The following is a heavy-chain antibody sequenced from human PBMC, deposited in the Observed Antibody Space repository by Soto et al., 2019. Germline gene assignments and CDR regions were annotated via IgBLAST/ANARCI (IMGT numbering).Heavy chain of an antibody. CDR2: IIPIFGTA. Sequence: QVQLVQSGAEVKKPGSSVKVSCKASGGTFSSYAISWVRQAPGQGLEWMGGIIPIFGTAHYAQKFQGRVTTTADESTSTAYMELSSLRSEDTAVYYCARDLFSNSPEGYYYYGMDVWGQGTTVTVSS. J-gene: IGHJ6*02. D-gene: IGHD4-4*01. V-gene: IGHV1-69*01. CDR1: GGTFSSYA. CDR3: ARDLFSNSPEGYYYYGMDV.